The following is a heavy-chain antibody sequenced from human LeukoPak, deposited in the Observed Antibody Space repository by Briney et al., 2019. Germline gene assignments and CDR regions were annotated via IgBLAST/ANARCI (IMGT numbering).Heavy chain of an antibody. V-gene: IGHV4-38-2*01. J-gene: IGHJ4*02. Sequence: PSETLSLTCAVSGYSIRSGDYWGWIRQSPGKGLEWIGSIYHSGSTHYNPSLKSRVTISVDTSKSQFSLMLSSVTAADTAVYYCARGVTGYSSSWYSDYWGQGTLVTVSS. CDR1: GYSIRSGDY. D-gene: IGHD6-13*01. CDR3: ARGVTGYSSSWYSDY. CDR2: IYHSGST.